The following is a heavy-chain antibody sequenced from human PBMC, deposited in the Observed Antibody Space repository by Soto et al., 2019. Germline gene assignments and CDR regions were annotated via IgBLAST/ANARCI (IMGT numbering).Heavy chain of an antibody. Sequence: KFSCKASGYTFTSYGISWDRQAPGQGLEWMGWISAYNGTTNYAQKLQGRVTMTTDSSTSTAYMELRSLRSDDTAVYYCARATRNWSISHWGQGTLVTVSS. V-gene: IGHV1-18*01. CDR3: ARATRNWSISH. CDR2: ISAYNGTT. CDR1: GYTFTSYG. J-gene: IGHJ4*02. D-gene: IGHD1-1*01.